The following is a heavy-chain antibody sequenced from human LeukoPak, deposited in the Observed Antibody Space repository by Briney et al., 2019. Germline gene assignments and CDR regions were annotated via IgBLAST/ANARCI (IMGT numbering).Heavy chain of an antibody. CDR1: GFTFDDYA. CDR2: ISWNSGSI. CDR3: ARGGNSSWDY. J-gene: IGHJ4*02. V-gene: IGHV3-9*01. Sequence: GGSLRLSCAASGFTFDDYAMHWVRQAPGKGLEWVSGISWNSGSIGYADSLKGRFTISRDNTKNSLYLQMNSLRVEDTAVYCCARGGNSSWDYWGQGALVTVSS. D-gene: IGHD2-21*01.